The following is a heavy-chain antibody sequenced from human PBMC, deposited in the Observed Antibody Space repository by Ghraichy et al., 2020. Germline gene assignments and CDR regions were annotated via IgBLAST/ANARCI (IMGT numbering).Heavy chain of an antibody. J-gene: IGHJ4*02. Sequence: ISRSSDTIYYADSVKGRFTISSDNAKNSLYLQMNSLRDEDTAVYYCAREDSSSWYYFDFWCQGTLV. CDR2: ISRSSDTI. CDR3: AREDSSSWYYFDF. V-gene: IGHV3-48*02. D-gene: IGHD6-13*01.